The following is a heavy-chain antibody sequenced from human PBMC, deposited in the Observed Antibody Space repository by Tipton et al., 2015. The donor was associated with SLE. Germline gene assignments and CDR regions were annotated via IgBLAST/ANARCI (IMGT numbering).Heavy chain of an antibody. J-gene: IGHJ4*02. CDR1: GFTFSSYA. V-gene: IGHV3-30-3*01. Sequence: SLRLSCAASGFTFSSYAMHWVRQAPGKGLEWVAVISYDGSNKYYADSVKGRFTISRDNSKNTLYLQMNSLRAEDTAVYYCARGVRGVIIHGDYWGQGTLVTVSS. CDR3: ARGVRGVIIHGDY. D-gene: IGHD3-10*01. CDR2: ISYDGSNK.